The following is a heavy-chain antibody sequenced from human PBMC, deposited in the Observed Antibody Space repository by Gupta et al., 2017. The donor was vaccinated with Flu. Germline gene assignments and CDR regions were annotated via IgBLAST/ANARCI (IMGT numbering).Heavy chain of an antibody. CDR1: GFTFSSYA. CDR2: ISGSGGST. J-gene: IGHJ4*02. Sequence: EVQLLESGGGLVQPGGSLRLSCAASGFTFSSYAMSWVRQAPGKGLEWVSGISGSGGSTYYADTVKGRLTISRDNAKNTLYLQMNSVRAEDTAVYYCAKDPGPTVTTDYWGQGTLVTVSS. D-gene: IGHD4-17*01. CDR3: AKDPGPTVTTDY. V-gene: IGHV3-23*01.